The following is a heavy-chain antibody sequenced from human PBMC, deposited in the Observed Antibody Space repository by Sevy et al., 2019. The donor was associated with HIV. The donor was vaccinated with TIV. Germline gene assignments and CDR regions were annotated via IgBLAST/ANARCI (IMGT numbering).Heavy chain of an antibody. CDR3: TTDTGISDYDFWSGRDDTFDN. CDR1: GFTFSNAW. D-gene: IGHD3-3*01. V-gene: IGHV3-15*01. Sequence: GGSLRLSCAASGFTFSNAWMSWVRQGPGKGLEWVGRIKSKTDGGTTDYAAPVKGRFTISTDESKNTLYLQMNSLKTEDTAVYYCTTDTGISDYDFWSGRDDTFDNWGQGTMVTVSS. J-gene: IGHJ3*02. CDR2: IKSKTDGGTT.